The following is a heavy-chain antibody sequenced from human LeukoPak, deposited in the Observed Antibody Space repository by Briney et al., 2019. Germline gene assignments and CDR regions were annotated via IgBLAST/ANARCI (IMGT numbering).Heavy chain of an antibody. CDR2: IIPILGIA. D-gene: IGHD3-3*01. V-gene: IGHV1-69*04. Sequence: ASVKVSCKASGGTFSSYAISWVRQAPGQGLEWMGRIIPILGIANYARKFQGRVTITADKSTSTAYMELSSLRSEDTAVYYCARDRYDFWSGPTHYYYYYGMDVWGQGTTVTVSS. J-gene: IGHJ6*02. CDR1: GGTFSSYA. CDR3: ARDRYDFWSGPTHYYYYYGMDV.